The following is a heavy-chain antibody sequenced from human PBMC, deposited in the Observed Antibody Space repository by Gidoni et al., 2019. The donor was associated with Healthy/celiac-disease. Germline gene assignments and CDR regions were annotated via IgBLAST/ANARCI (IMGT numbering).Heavy chain of an antibody. D-gene: IGHD2-8*01. J-gene: IGHJ6*02. V-gene: IGHV3-33*01. CDR1: GFTFSSYG. CDR2: IWYDGSNK. Sequence: QVQLVESGGGVVQPGRSLRLSCAASGFTFSSYGMHGVRQAPGKGLEWVAVIWYDGSNKYYADSVKGRFTISRDNSKNTLYLQMNSLRAEDTAVYYCARDRLMAEYYYYGMDVWGQGTTVTVSS. CDR3: ARDRLMAEYYYYGMDV.